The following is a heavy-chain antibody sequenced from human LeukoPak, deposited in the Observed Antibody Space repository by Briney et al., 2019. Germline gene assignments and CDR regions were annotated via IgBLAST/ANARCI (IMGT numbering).Heavy chain of an antibody. CDR3: AGSSWHTPNWFDP. Sequence: PSETLSLTCTVSGGSLSSYYWSWIRQPPGKGLEWIGYIYYSGSTNYNPSLKSRVTISVDTSKNQFSLKLSSVTAADTAVYYCAGSSWHTPNWFDPWGQGTLLTVSS. V-gene: IGHV4-59*08. D-gene: IGHD6-13*01. CDR2: IYYSGST. J-gene: IGHJ5*02. CDR1: GGSLSSYY.